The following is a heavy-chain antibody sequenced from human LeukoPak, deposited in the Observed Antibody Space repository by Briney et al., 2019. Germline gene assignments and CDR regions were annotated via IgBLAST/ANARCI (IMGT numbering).Heavy chain of an antibody. CDR3: AREGMATTGNDY. CDR1: GFTFSSYS. V-gene: IGHV3-21*04. D-gene: IGHD5-24*01. CDR2: ISSSSSYI. Sequence: PGGSLRLSCAASGFTFSSYSMNWVRQAPGKGLEWVSSISSSSSYIYYADSVKGRFTISRDNAKNSLYLQMNSLRAEDTAVYYCAREGMATTGNDYWGQGTLVTVSS. J-gene: IGHJ4*02.